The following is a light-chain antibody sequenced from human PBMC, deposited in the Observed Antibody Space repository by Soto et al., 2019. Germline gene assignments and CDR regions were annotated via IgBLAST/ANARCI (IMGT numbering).Light chain of an antibody. CDR2: GAS. CDR1: QNINSDY. J-gene: IGKJ5*01. V-gene: IGKV3-20*01. CDR3: QRYGSSPLIT. Sequence: EVVLTQPPGTLSLSPGERATLSCRAIQNINSDYFAWYQQKPGQAPRLLIFGASTRATGIPDRFSGSGSGTDFTLTISRLEPEDFAVYFCQRYGSSPLITFGQGTRLEI.